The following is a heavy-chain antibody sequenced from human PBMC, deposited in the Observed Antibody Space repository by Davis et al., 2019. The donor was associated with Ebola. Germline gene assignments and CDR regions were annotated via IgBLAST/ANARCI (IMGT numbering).Heavy chain of an antibody. J-gene: IGHJ4*02. Sequence: GESLKISCAASGFSFSSYWMSWVRQAPGKGLEWVASIKQDGSEKYYVDSVKGRFTISRDNAKNSLYLQMNSLRVEDTAVYYCAKSWVGASHNWDYWGQGTLVTVSS. V-gene: IGHV3-7*03. CDR3: AKSWVGASHNWDY. CDR2: IKQDGSEK. D-gene: IGHD1-20*01. CDR1: GFSFSSYW.